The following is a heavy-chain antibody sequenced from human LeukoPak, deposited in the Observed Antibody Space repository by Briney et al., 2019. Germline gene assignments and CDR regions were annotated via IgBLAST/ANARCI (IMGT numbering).Heavy chain of an antibody. CDR2: IYPGDSDT. CDR3: ARLVVRGVGPFDY. V-gene: IGHV5-51*01. D-gene: IGHD3-10*01. CDR1: GCRFTSYW. Sequence: GASLKISCKGSGCRFTSYWIGGVRQLPGKGLEWMGIIYPGDSDTRYSPSFQGQVTISADKSISTAYLQWSSLKASDTAMYYCARLVVRGVGPFDYWGQGTLVTVSS. J-gene: IGHJ4*02.